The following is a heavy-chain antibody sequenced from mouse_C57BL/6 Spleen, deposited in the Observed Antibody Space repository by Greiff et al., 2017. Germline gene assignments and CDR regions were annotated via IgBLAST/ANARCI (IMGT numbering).Heavy chain of an antibody. CDR3: AGGGYYYGSSPFAY. V-gene: IGHV1-15*01. Sequence: QVQLQQSGAELVRPGASVTLSCKASGYTFTDYEMHWVKQTPVHGLEWIGAIDPETGGTAYNQKFKGKAILTADKSSSTAYMELGSLTSEDSAVYYCAGGGYYYGSSPFAYWGQGTLVTVSA. CDR2: IDPETGGT. CDR1: GYTFTDYE. J-gene: IGHJ3*01. D-gene: IGHD1-1*01.